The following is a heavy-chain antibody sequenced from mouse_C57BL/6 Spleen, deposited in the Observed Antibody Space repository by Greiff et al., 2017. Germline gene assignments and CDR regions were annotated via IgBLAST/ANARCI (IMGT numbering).Heavy chain of an antibody. V-gene: IGHV3-8*01. Sequence: EVMLVESGPGLAKPSQTLSLTCSVTGYSITSDYWNWIRKFPGNKLEYMGYISYSGSTYYNPSLNSRISITRDTSKNQYYLQLNSVTTEDTATYDCARYPSSYWYFDVWGTGTTVTVSS. CDR2: ISYSGST. D-gene: IGHD1-1*01. CDR3: ARYPSSYWYFDV. J-gene: IGHJ1*03. CDR1: GYSITSDY.